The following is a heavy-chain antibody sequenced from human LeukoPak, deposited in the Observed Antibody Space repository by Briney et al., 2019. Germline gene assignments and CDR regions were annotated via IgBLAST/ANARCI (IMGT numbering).Heavy chain of an antibody. D-gene: IGHD2-8*01. Sequence: GGSLRLSCAASGFTLSTYEMTWVRQAPGKGLEWVSFISSSTSHTFYADSVKGRFTILDTAKNSLYLQMNNLRGEDTAVYYCARDVSSSTRAFDIWGQGTMVAVS. CDR2: ISSSTSHT. J-gene: IGHJ3*02. CDR3: ARDVSSSTRAFDI. V-gene: IGHV3-48*03. CDR1: GFTLSTYE.